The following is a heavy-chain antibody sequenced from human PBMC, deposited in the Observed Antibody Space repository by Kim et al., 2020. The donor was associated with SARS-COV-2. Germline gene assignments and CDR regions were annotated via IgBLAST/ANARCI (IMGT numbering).Heavy chain of an antibody. CDR2: INHSGST. D-gene: IGHD6-6*01. J-gene: IGHJ6*02. V-gene: IGHV4-34*01. CDR3: ARGQWTGVAARTRGMDV. Sequence: SETLSLTCAVYGGSFSGYYWSWIRQPPGKGLEWIGEINHSGSTNYNPSLKSRVTISVDTSKNQFSLKLSSVTAADTAVYYCARGQWTGVAARTRGMDVWGQGTTVTVSS. CDR1: GGSFSGYY.